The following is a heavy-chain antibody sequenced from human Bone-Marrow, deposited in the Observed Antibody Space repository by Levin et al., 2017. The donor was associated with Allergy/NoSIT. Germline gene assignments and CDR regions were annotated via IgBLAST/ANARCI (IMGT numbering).Heavy chain of an antibody. J-gene: IGHJ5*02. D-gene: IGHD6-6*01. CDR1: GYTFTSYD. CDR3: ARAPSLIAARPKDWFDP. V-gene: IGHV1-8*01. CDR2: MNPNSGNT. Sequence: GESLKISCQASGYTFTSYDINWVRQAPGQGLEWMGWMNPNSGNTGSAQKFQGRVTMTRDSSMSTAYLELRSLTSEDTAVYYCARAPSLIAARPKDWFDPWGQGTLVTVSS.